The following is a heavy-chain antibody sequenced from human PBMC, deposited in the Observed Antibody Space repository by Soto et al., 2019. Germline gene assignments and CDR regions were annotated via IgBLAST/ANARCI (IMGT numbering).Heavy chain of an antibody. Sequence: QVQLVQSGAKEKKPGASVKVSCKASGYTFTSYAMHWVRQAPGQRLEWMGWINAGNGNTKYSQKFQGRVTITRDTSASTAYMELSSLRSEDTAVYYCARDRGGYCTNGVCVNWYFDLWGRGTLVTVSS. D-gene: IGHD2-8*01. CDR1: GYTFTSYA. CDR2: INAGNGNT. J-gene: IGHJ2*01. V-gene: IGHV1-3*05. CDR3: ARDRGGYCTNGVCVNWYFDL.